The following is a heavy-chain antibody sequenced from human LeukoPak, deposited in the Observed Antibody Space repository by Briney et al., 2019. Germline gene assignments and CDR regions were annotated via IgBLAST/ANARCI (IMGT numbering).Heavy chain of an antibody. D-gene: IGHD5-18*01. CDR2: ISSSSSYI. CDR3: ARRPDTDAFDI. Sequence: AGGSLRLSGAASGFTFSSYSMNWVRQAPGKGLEWVSSISSSSSYIYYADSVKGRFTISRDNAKNSLYLQMNSLRAEDTAVYYCARRPDTDAFDIWGQGTMVTVSS. V-gene: IGHV3-21*01. CDR1: GFTFSSYS. J-gene: IGHJ3*02.